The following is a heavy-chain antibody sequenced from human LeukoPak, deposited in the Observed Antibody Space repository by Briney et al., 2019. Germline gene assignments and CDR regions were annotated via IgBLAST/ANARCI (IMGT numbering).Heavy chain of an antibody. V-gene: IGHV4-59*01. Sequence: SETLSLTCTVSGGSISSYYWSWIRQPPGKGLEWIGYIYYSGSTNYNPSLKSRVTISVDTSKNQFSLKLSSVTAADTAVYYCAREDVYYDFWRGYYHGAYGMDVWGQGTTVTVSS. J-gene: IGHJ6*02. CDR1: GGSISSYY. CDR3: AREDVYYDFWRGYYHGAYGMDV. D-gene: IGHD3-3*01. CDR2: IYYSGST.